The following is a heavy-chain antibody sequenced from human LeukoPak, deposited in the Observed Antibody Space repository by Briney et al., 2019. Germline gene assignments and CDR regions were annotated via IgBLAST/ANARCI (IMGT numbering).Heavy chain of an antibody. J-gene: IGHJ6*03. V-gene: IGHV4-4*07. D-gene: IGHD6-6*01. CDR3: AREREQLVKDYYYYYMDV. Sequence: KVSETLSLTCTVSGGSISSYYWSWIRQPAGKGLEWIGRIYTSGSTNYNPSLKSRVTMSVDTSKNQFSLKLSPVTAADTAVYYCAREREQLVKDYYYYYMDVWGKGTTVTVSS. CDR1: GGSISSYY. CDR2: IYTSGST.